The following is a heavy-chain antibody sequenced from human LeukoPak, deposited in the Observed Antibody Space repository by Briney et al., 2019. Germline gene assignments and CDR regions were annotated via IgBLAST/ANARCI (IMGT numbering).Heavy chain of an antibody. Sequence: GGSLRLSCAASGFTFSTYAMSWVRQAPGKGLEWVSTISDSGANTYYADSVRGRFTISRDNSKNTLFLQMNSLRAEDTAVYYCAKAFPAPPDYWGQGTLVTVSS. CDR2: ISDSGANT. CDR3: AKAFPAPPDY. J-gene: IGHJ4*02. V-gene: IGHV3-23*01. D-gene: IGHD2/OR15-2a*01. CDR1: GFTFSTYA.